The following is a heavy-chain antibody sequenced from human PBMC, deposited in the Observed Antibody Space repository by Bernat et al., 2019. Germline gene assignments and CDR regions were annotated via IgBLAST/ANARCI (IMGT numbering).Heavy chain of an antibody. CDR1: GFTFSSYA. J-gene: IGHJ6*02. CDR2: LSYDGTNK. V-gene: IGHV3-30-3*01. D-gene: IGHD2-2*01. CDR3: ARTTQDQLTYYYFYGLDV. Sequence: QVQLVESGGGVVQPGTSLRLSCAASGFTFSSYAMHWVRQAPGKGLEWVAILSYDGTNKFYADSVKGRFTISSDNSKNTLYLQMHSLRAEDTAVYYCARTTQDQLTYYYFYGLDVWGQGTTVTVSS.